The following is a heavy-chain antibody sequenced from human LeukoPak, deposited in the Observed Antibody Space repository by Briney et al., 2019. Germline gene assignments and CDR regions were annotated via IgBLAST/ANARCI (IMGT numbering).Heavy chain of an antibody. V-gene: IGHV3-21*01. CDR3: ARDSPLYDNAFDN. D-gene: IGHD3-9*01. Sequence: GGSLRLSCAASGFTFSSYSMNWVRQAPGKGLEWVSSISSSSSYIYYADSVKGRFTISRDNAKNSLYLQMNSLRAEDTAVYYCARDSPLYDNAFDNWGQGTMVTVSS. J-gene: IGHJ3*02. CDR2: ISSSSSYI. CDR1: GFTFSSYS.